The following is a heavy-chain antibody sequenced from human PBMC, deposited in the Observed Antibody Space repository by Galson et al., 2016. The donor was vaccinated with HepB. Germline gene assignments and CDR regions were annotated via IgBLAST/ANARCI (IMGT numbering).Heavy chain of an antibody. V-gene: IGHV3-48*02. CDR1: RFTFSNYG. D-gene: IGHD3-22*01. CDR2: ITAGGNTI. CDR3: TRAGVAYETSGYFYGQLDY. Sequence: SLRLSCAASRFTFSNYGMSWVRQAPGKGLEWLSSITAGGNTIYYADSVRGRFTISRDNAKSSLYLQMNSLRDDDTAVYFCTRAGVAYETSGYFYGQLDYWGQGTLVIVSS. J-gene: IGHJ4*02.